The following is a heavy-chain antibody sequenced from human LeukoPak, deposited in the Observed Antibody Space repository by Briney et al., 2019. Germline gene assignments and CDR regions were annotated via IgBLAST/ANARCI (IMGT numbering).Heavy chain of an antibody. V-gene: IGHV3-53*01. J-gene: IGHJ4*02. CDR1: GFTVSSNY. CDR3: ARGYDFWSGYSTRYFDY. D-gene: IGHD3-3*01. CDR2: IYSGGGT. Sequence: GGSLRLSCAASGFTVSSNYMSWVRQAPGKGLEWVSIIYSGGGTSYADSVKGRFTISRDNSKNTLYLQMNSLRAEDTAVYYCARGYDFWSGYSTRYFDYWGQGTLVTVSS.